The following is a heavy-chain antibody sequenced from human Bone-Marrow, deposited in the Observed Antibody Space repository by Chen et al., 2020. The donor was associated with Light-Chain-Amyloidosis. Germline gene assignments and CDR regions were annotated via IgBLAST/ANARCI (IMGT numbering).Heavy chain of an antibody. J-gene: IGHJ6*03. CDR1: GFTFSSYS. D-gene: IGHD6-6*01. CDR3: AREAARRYYYYYMDV. V-gene: IGHV3-48*01. CDR2: ISSSSSTI. Sequence: EVQLVESGGGLVQPGGSLRLSCAASGFTFSSYSMNWVRQAPGKGLEWVSYISSSSSTIYYADSVKGRFTISRYNAKNSLYLQMNSLRAEDTAVYYCAREAARRYYYYYMDVWGKGTTVTVSS.